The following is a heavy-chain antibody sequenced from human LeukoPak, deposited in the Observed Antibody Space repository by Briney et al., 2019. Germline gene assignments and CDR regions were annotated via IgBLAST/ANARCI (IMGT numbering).Heavy chain of an antibody. V-gene: IGHV4-39*07. CDR1: SGSISSSSYY. D-gene: IGHD1-26*01. CDR2: IYYSGST. CDR3: ARTDRDLGAIHP. J-gene: IGHJ5*02. Sequence: PSETLSLTCTVSSGSISSSSYYWGWIRQPPGKGLEWIGSIYYSGSTYYNPSLKSRVTISVDTSKNQFSLKLSSVTAADTAVYYCARTDRDLGAIHPWGQGTLVTVSS.